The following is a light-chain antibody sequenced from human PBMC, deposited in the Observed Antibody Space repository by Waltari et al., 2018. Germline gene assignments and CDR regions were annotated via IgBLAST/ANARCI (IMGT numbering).Light chain of an antibody. CDR3: GTWDSSLSANWV. CDR2: DNN. Sequence: QSVLTQPPSVSPAPGLTVTISCSGSTPNIGTSSVLPNQQLPGTAPTLHLYDNNTRPSGMPDRFSGSKSGTAATLGITGHQTGDEADYYCGTWDSSLSANWVFGGGTKLTV. CDR1: TPNIGTSS. J-gene: IGLJ3*02. V-gene: IGLV1-51*01.